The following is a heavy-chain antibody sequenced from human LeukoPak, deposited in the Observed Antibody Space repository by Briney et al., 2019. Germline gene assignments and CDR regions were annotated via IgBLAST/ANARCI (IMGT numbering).Heavy chain of an antibody. CDR2: ISYDGSNK. Sequence: PGGSLRLSCAASGFTFSNYGIHWVRQAPGEGLEWVAVISYDGSNKYYADSVKGRFTISRDNSKNTLYLQMNSLRAEDTAVYYCARGRGRDCSGGSCYSFLWFDPWGQGTLVTVSS. V-gene: IGHV3-30*03. D-gene: IGHD2-15*01. CDR3: ARGRGRDCSGGSCYSFLWFDP. J-gene: IGHJ5*02. CDR1: GFTFSNYG.